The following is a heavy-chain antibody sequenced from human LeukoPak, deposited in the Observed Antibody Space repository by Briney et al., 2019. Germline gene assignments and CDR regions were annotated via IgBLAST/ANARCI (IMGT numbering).Heavy chain of an antibody. CDR2: ISASGGST. Sequence: GGSLRLSCAASGFTFSSYAMSWVRQAPGKGLEWISAISASGGSTYYADSVKGRFTISRGNSKNTLYLQMNSLRAEDTAVYYCAKGYTWNNIRLLDYWGQGTLVTVSS. CDR3: AKGYTWNNIRLLDY. J-gene: IGHJ4*02. V-gene: IGHV3-23*01. CDR1: GFTFSSYA. D-gene: IGHD1/OR15-1a*01.